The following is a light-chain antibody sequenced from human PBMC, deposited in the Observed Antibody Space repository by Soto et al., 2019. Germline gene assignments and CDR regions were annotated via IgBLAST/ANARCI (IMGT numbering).Light chain of an antibody. Sequence: EIVLTQSPVTLSLSPGERATLCFRASQSFRGLLAWYQQKPGQAPRLLIYDAYNRATGIPPRFSGSGSGTDFTLTISSLEPEDSAVYYCQQRHMWPITFGQGTRLEIK. J-gene: IGKJ5*01. CDR3: QQRHMWPIT. CDR1: QSFRGL. CDR2: DAY. V-gene: IGKV3-11*01.